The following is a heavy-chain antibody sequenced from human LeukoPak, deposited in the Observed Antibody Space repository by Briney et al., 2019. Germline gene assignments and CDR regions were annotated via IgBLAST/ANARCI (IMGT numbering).Heavy chain of an antibody. J-gene: IGHJ4*02. CDR1: GFTVSSNY. CDR3: ARLVATTGRLYFDY. D-gene: IGHD1-1*01. Sequence: GGSLRLSCAASGFTVSSNYMGWVRQAPGKGLEYVSDIYSGGNTYYAGSVKGRFTISRDNSKNTVYLQMNSLRAEDTAVFYCARLVATTGRLYFDYWGQGTLVTVSS. CDR2: IYSGGNT. V-gene: IGHV3-53*01.